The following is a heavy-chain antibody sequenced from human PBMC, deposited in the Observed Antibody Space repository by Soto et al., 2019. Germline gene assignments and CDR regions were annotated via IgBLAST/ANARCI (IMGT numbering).Heavy chain of an antibody. CDR2: INHSGST. V-gene: IGHV4-34*01. Sequence: SETLSLTCAVYGGSFSGYYWSWIRQPPGKGLEWIGEINHSGSTNYNPSLKSRVTISVDTSKNQFSLKLSSVTAADTAVYYCARESIAARFDYYYGMDVWGQGTTVTV. D-gene: IGHD6-6*01. CDR1: GGSFSGYY. CDR3: ARESIAARFDYYYGMDV. J-gene: IGHJ6*02.